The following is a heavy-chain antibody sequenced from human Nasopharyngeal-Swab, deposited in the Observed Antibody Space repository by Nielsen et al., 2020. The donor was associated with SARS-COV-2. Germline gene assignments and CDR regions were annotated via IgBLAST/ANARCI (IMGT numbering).Heavy chain of an antibody. CDR1: GYTFTSYA. J-gene: IGHJ4*02. V-gene: IGHV1-3*01. CDR3: ARVDHRIVGAAGFDY. Sequence: ASVQVSCKASGYTFTSYAMHWVRQAPGQRLEWMGWINAGNGNTKYSQKFQGSVTITRDTSASTAYMELSSLRSEDTAVYYCARVDHRIVGAAGFDYWGQGTLVTVSS. CDR2: INAGNGNT. D-gene: IGHD1-26*01.